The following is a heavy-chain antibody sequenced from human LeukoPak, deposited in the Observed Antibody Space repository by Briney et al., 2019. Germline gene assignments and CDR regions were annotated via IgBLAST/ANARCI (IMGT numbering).Heavy chain of an antibody. CDR2: IYWDDDK. D-gene: IGHD1-1*01. CDR1: GFSLSTFGVG. CDR3: AHGNTNWSGGAFDI. V-gene: IGHV2-5*02. J-gene: IGHJ3*02. Sequence: SGPTLVKPTQTLTLTCSFSGFSLSTFGVGVAWIRQPPGKALEWLALIYWDDDKRYSPSLKNRLTITKDTSKNQVVLTMTNMNPVDTATYYCAHGNTNWSGGAFDIWGQGTIVTVSS.